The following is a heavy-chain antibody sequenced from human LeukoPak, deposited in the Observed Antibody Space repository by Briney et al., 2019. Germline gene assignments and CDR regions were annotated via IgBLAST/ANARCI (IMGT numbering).Heavy chain of an antibody. CDR3: AKAGRGRDTSHYYFDS. J-gene: IGHJ4*02. CDR1: GFSFSDSG. Sequence: PGGSLRLSCAASGFSFSDSGMHWVRQAPGRGPEYVAGIWFDESSQYYAGSVKGRFTISRDNSKNTVFLQMNSVRVEDTAVYFCAKAGRGRDTSHYYFDSWGQGIQVSVSS. CDR2: IWFDESSQ. V-gene: IGHV3-33*03. D-gene: IGHD3-10*01.